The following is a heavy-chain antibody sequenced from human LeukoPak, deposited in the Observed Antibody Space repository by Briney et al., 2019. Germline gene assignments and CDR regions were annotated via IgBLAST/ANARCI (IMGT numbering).Heavy chain of an antibody. Sequence: SETLSLTCAVYGGSFSGYYWSWIRQPPGKGLEWIGEINHSGSTNYNPSLKSRVTISVDTSKNQFSLKLSSVTAADTAVYYCVRDRPHYYYYMDVWGKGTTVTVSS. V-gene: IGHV4-34*01. CDR3: VRDRPHYYYYMDV. CDR1: GGSFSGYY. J-gene: IGHJ6*03. CDR2: INHSGST.